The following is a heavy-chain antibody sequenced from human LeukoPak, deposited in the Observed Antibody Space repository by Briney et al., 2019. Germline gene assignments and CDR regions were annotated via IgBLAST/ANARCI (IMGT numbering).Heavy chain of an antibody. CDR3: TKVRLLGALDDAFDV. CDR2: IRHDGTNK. J-gene: IGHJ3*01. CDR1: GFTFSSYA. V-gene: IGHV3-30*02. Sequence: PGGSLRLSCAASGFTFSSYAMHWVRQAPGKGLEWVAFIRHDGTNKYHSNSVQGRFTISRDNSRNTVYLQLNSLRPEDTAVYYCTKVRLLGALDDAFDVWGQGTTVTVSS. D-gene: IGHD7-27*01.